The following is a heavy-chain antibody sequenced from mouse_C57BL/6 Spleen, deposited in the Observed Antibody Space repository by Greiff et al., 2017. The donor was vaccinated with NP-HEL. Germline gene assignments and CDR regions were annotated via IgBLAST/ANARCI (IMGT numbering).Heavy chain of an antibody. CDR2: ISRGSSTI. Sequence: EVKVVESGGGLVKPGGSLKLSCAASGFTFSDYGMHWVRQAPEKGLEWVAYISRGSSTIYYADTVKGRFTISRDNAKNTLFLHKTSLRSEDTAMYYCARRSGYYFGYLGQGTTRTVSS. CDR3: ARRSGYYFGY. J-gene: IGHJ2*01. V-gene: IGHV5-17*01. CDR1: GFTFSDYG.